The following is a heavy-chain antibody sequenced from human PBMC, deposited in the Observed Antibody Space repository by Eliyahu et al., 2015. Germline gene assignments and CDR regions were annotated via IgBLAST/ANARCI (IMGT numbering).Heavy chain of an antibody. CDR3: AKYGSVAGGNWFDP. V-gene: IGHV3-23*01. J-gene: IGHJ5*02. CDR2: ISGSGGST. Sequence: EVQLLESGGGLVQPGGSLRLSCAASXFXFSSYAMTWVRQAPGKGLEWVSTISGSGGSTYYADSVKGRFTISRDNSKNTLYLQMNSLRVEDTAVYYCAKYGSVAGGNWFDPWGQGTLVTVSS. CDR1: XFXFSSYA. D-gene: IGHD6-19*01.